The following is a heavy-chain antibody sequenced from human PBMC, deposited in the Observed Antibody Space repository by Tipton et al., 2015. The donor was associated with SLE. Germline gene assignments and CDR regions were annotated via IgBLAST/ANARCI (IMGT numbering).Heavy chain of an antibody. CDR3: ARRSSSLGVYFDY. CDR1: GGSFSDYY. V-gene: IGHV4-34*01. J-gene: IGHJ4*02. Sequence: TLSLTCAVYGGSFSDYYWSWIRQPPGKGLEWIGEIKHSDSTNYNSSLKSRVSISIDTSKNQISLRLSSVTAADTAVYYCARRSSSLGVYFDYWGQGTLVTVSS. D-gene: IGHD6-6*01. CDR2: IKHSDST.